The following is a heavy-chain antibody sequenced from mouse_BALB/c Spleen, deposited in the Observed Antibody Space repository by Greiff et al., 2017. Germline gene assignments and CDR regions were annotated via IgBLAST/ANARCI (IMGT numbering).Heavy chain of an antibody. D-gene: IGHD2-1*01. Sequence: VQLKESGTVLARPGASVKMSCKASGYTFNSYWMHWVKQRPGQGMEWIGAIYPGNSDTSYNQKFKGKAKLTAVTATSTAYMELSSLTNEDSAVYYCTRSYGNYPAWFAYWGPGTLVTVSA. CDR2: IYPGNSDT. V-gene: IGHV1-5*01. J-gene: IGHJ3*01. CDR3: TRSYGNYPAWFAY. CDR1: GYTFNSYW.